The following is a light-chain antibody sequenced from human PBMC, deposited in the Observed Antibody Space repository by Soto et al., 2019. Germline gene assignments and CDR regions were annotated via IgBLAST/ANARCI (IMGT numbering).Light chain of an antibody. Sequence: DIQMTQSPPSLSAPVGDRVTITCRASQDISNYLAWYQQKPGKIPKLLIYGASTLQSGVPSRFSGSGSGTDFTLTISRLQPEDAATYYCQKYNSDPLTFGGGTKVEIK. J-gene: IGKJ4*01. CDR1: QDISNY. V-gene: IGKV1-27*01. CDR2: GAS. CDR3: QKYNSDPLT.